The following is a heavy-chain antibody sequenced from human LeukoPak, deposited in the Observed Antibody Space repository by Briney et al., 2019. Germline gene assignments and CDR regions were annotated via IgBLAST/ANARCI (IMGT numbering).Heavy chain of an antibody. J-gene: IGHJ5*02. D-gene: IGHD3-3*01. CDR1: GGSISSGDYC. Sequence: SQTLSLTCTVSGGSISSGDYCWSWIRQPPGKGLEWIGYIYYSGSTYYNPSLKSRVTISVDTSKNQFSLKLSSVTAADTAVYYCARVLGVWSGFLFDPWGQGTLVTVSS. CDR3: ARVLGVWSGFLFDP. CDR2: IYYSGST. V-gene: IGHV4-30-4*08.